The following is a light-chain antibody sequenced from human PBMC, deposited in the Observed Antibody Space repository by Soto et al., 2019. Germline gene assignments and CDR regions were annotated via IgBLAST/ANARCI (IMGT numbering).Light chain of an antibody. CDR3: QQYHRYIT. V-gene: IGKV1-5*03. Sequence: DIQMTQSPSTLSASVGDRVTITCRASESIDDWLAWYQQKPGKAPKLLIYTASSLQSGVPSRFSGSGSGTEFPLTISSLQPDDFATYYCQQYHRYITFGPGTRLEIK. CDR1: ESIDDW. CDR2: TAS. J-gene: IGKJ5*01.